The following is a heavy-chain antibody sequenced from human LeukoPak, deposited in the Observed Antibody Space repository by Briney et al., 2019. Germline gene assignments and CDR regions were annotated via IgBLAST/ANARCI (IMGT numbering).Heavy chain of an antibody. CDR1: GGSISSGGYH. CDR3: ARELGEYSSGLGP. CDR2: IYYSGST. D-gene: IGHD6-25*01. V-gene: IGHV4-31*03. Sequence: SETLSLTCTVSGGSISSGGYHWSWIRQHPGKGLEWIGYIYYSGSTYYNPSLKSRVTISVDTSKNQFSLKLSSVTAADTAVYYCARELGEYSSGLGPWGEGARVTVSS. J-gene: IGHJ5*02.